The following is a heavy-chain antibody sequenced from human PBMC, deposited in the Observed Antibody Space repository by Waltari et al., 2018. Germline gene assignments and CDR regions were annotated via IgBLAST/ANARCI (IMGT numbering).Heavy chain of an antibody. D-gene: IGHD2-15*01. CDR2: VLGSGRT. V-gene: IGHV4-4*02. Sequence: QLQLQESGPGLVKPSGALSLICAAPGDSMNSWWSWVRQPPGKGLEWIGQVLGSGRTNYNPSFASRVTISLDTSTHQFALKMTSATAADTALYYCARDRGRGLYLDTWGQGILVTVSP. CDR1: GDSMNSW. J-gene: IGHJ4*02. CDR3: ARDRGRGLYLDT.